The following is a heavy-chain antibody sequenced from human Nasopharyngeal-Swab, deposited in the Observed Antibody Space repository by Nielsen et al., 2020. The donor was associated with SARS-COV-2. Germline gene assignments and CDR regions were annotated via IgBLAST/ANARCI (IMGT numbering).Heavy chain of an antibody. CDR2: ISSSSSYT. D-gene: IGHD3-9*01. CDR1: GFTFSDYY. Sequence: LSLTCAASGFTFSDYYMSWIRQAPGKGLEWVSYISSSSSYTNYADSVKGRFTTSRDNAKNSLYLQMNSLRAEDTAVYYCARVSPPLLTGPYYYYGMDVWGQGTTVTVSS. CDR3: ARVSPPLLTGPYYYYGMDV. V-gene: IGHV3-11*06. J-gene: IGHJ6*02.